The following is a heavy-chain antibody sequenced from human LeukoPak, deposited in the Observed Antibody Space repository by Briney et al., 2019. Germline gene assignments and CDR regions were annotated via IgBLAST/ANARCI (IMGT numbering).Heavy chain of an antibody. V-gene: IGHV4-38-2*02. D-gene: IGHD3-9*01. CDR2: IYHSGST. CDR3: ARNKLRYFDWSRDAFDI. J-gene: IGHJ3*02. CDR1: GYSISSGYY. Sequence: SETLSLTCTVSGYSISSGYYWGWIRQPPGKGLEWIGSIYHSGSTYYNPSLKSRVTISVDTSKNQFSLKLSSVTAADTAVYYCARNKLRYFDWSRDAFDIWGQGTMVTVSS.